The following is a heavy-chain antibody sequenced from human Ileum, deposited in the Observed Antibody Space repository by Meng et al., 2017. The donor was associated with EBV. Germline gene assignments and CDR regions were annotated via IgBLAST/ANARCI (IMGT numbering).Heavy chain of an antibody. J-gene: IGHJ4*02. D-gene: IGHD6-13*01. CDR2: INHSGST. CDR1: GGSFSGYY. CDR3: ARGFYTYGSSCFDY. V-gene: IGHV4-34*01. Sequence: QVPLQQLGAGLLNPSDTLSLTCAVYGGSFSGYYWTWIRQPPGKGLEWIGEINHSGSTNYNPSLKSRVTISVDKNQFSLKLSSVTAADTAVYYCARGFYTYGSSCFDYWGQGTLVTVSS.